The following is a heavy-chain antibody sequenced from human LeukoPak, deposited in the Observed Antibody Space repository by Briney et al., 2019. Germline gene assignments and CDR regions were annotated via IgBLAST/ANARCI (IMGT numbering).Heavy chain of an antibody. D-gene: IGHD3-22*01. CDR1: GFTFSNYA. Sequence: GGSLRLSCAASGFTFSNYAMSWVRQAPGKGLEWVSSISGSGGSTYYVDSVKGRFTISRDNSKNTLYLQMNSLRAEDTAAYYCAKDNAYYYDSSGYYSYYFDYWGQGTLVTVSS. CDR3: AKDNAYYYDSSGYYSYYFDY. CDR2: ISGSGGST. J-gene: IGHJ4*02. V-gene: IGHV3-23*01.